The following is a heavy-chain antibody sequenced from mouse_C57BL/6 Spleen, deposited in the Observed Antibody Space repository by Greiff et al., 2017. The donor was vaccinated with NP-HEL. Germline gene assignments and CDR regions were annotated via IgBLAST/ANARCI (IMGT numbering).Heavy chain of an antibody. J-gene: IGHJ3*01. CDR1: GFNIKDDY. D-gene: IGHD2-5*01. CDR2: LDPENGDT. CDR3: TPPYYSNLAWFAY. V-gene: IGHV14-4*01. Sequence: EVQLQQSGAELVRPGASVKLSCTASGFNIKDDYMHWVKQRPEQGLEWIGWLDPENGDTEYASKFQGKATITADTSSNTAYLQLSSLTSEDTAVYYCTPPYYSNLAWFAYWGQGTLVTVSA.